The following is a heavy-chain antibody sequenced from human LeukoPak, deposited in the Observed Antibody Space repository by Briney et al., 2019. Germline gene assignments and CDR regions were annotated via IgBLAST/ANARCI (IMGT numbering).Heavy chain of an antibody. D-gene: IGHD6-6*01. CDR1: GGSISSYY. CDR3: ARGSGAARPNFDY. V-gene: IGHV4-59*01. CDR2: ISYSGST. Sequence: KPSETLSLTCTVSGGSISSYYWSWIRQPPGKGLEWIGYISYSGSTSYNPSLESRVTISVDTSKNQFSLNLSSVTAADTAVYYCARGSGAARPNFDYWGQGTLVTVSS. J-gene: IGHJ4*02.